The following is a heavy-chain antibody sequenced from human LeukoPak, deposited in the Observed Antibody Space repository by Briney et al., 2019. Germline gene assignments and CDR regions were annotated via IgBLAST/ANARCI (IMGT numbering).Heavy chain of an antibody. Sequence: SETLSLTCAVYGGSFSGYYWSWIRQPPGKGLGWIGEINHSGSTNYNPSLKSRVTISVDTSKNQFSLKLSSVTAADTAVYYCARGYSSSWYSRLVFDYWGQGTLVTVSS. J-gene: IGHJ4*02. CDR1: GGSFSGYY. V-gene: IGHV4-34*01. D-gene: IGHD6-13*01. CDR2: INHSGST. CDR3: ARGYSSSWYSRLVFDY.